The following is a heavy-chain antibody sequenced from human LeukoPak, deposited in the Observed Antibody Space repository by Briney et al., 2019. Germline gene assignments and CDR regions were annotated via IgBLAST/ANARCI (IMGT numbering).Heavy chain of an antibody. CDR1: GFTVSSCD. D-gene: IGHD4-23*01. J-gene: IGHJ4*02. V-gene: IGHV3-66*01. CDR3: ASDRRGYGGNFDY. Sequence: PGGSLRLSCVASGFTVSSCDMSCVRQAPGKGLEWVSVIYSGGTTSYADSVKGRFTISRDNSKNTLYLQMSSLRAEDTAVYYCASDRRGYGGNFDYWGQGTLVTVSS. CDR2: IYSGGTT.